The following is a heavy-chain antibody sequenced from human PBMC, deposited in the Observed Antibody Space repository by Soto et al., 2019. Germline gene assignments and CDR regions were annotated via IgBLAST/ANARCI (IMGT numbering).Heavy chain of an antibody. V-gene: IGHV1-18*01. J-gene: IGHJ6*03. CDR1: GYSFTNYG. CDR3: ARDRGVAPPVAGNTHYYYYMDV. D-gene: IGHD6-19*01. Sequence: QDQLLQSGAEVKKPGASVTVSCKASGYSFTNYGITWVRQAPGQGLEWMGWISAFNGNTHYAQKLQGRVNMTTEASTSTAYMQLRSLRSDDTAVYYCARDRGVAPPVAGNTHYYYYMDVWGKGTTVTVSS. CDR2: ISAFNGNT.